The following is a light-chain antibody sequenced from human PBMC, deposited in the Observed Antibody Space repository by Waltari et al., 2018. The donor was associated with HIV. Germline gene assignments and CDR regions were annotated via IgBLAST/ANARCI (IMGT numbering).Light chain of an antibody. CDR2: EDD. CDR3: CSYAGSTTWL. V-gene: IGLV2-23*01. CDR1: SSDVGSYNL. J-gene: IGLJ3*02. Sequence: SALTQPASVSGSPGQAITVSCTGSSSDVGSYNLVSWYQQHPGKAPKLMIYEDDKRPAGVSKRFSGSKSGNTASLTISGLQAGDEADYYCCSYAGSTTWLFGGGTKLTVL.